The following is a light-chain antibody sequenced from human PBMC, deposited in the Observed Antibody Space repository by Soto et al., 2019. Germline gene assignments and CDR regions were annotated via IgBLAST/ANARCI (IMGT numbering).Light chain of an antibody. CDR2: YNN. CDR3: VAWDDSLNGVV. CDR1: SSNIGTNT. J-gene: IGLJ1*01. V-gene: IGLV1-44*01. Sequence: QSVLTQPPSASGTPGQRVIISCSGSSSNIGTNTVNWYQQLPGTAPKLLIYYNNQRPSGVPDRFSASKSGTSASLAISGLQSEDEADYYCVAWDDSLNGVVFGTGTKVTVL.